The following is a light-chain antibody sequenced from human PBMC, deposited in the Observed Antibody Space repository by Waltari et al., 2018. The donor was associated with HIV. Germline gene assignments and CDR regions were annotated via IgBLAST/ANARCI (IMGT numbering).Light chain of an antibody. Sequence: SYVLPPPPSVSVAPGTTARITCGGNNIGSKTVHWYQQKPGQAPVLVIYDDSDRPSGIPERFSGSNSGNTATLTISRGEAGDEADYYCQVWDSSSDHWVFGGGTKLTVL. J-gene: IGLJ3*02. CDR1: NIGSKT. V-gene: IGLV3-21*04. CDR3: QVWDSSSDHWV. CDR2: DDS.